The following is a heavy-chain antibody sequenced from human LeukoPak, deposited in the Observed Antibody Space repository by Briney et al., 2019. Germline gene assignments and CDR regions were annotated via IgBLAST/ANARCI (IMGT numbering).Heavy chain of an antibody. CDR3: ARDGVVVVPAAKYSDY. D-gene: IGHD2-2*01. CDR2: IDQDGSDK. Sequence: GGSLRLPCAASGFTLSDFWMSWVRQAPGKGLEWVANIDQDGSDKNYVGSVKGRFTISRDNAKKSLYLQMNSLRAEDTAVYYCARDGVVVVPAAKYSDYWGQGTLVTVSS. CDR1: GFTLSDFW. J-gene: IGHJ4*02. V-gene: IGHV3-7*01.